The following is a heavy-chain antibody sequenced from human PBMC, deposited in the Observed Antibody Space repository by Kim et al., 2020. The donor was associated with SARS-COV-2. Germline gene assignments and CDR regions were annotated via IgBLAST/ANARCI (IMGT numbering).Heavy chain of an antibody. V-gene: IGHV3-48*03. CDR1: GFTFSSYE. CDR2: ISSSGSTI. J-gene: IGHJ6*02. D-gene: IGHD2-21*02. Sequence: GGSLRLSCAASGFTFSSYEMNWVRQAPGKGLEWVSYISSSGSTIYYADSVKGRFTISRDNAKNSLYLQMNSLRAEDTAVYYCARDGRYCGGDCYSLPLWGMDVWGQGTTVTVSS. CDR3: ARDGRYCGGDCYSLPLWGMDV.